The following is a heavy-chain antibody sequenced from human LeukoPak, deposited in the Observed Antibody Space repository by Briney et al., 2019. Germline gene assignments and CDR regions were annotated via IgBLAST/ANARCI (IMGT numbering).Heavy chain of an antibody. J-gene: IGHJ6*03. CDR1: GGSINSSSYY. CDR3: AKTYYDILTGYGGPYYMDV. V-gene: IGHV4-39*07. CDR2: MYYRGST. Sequence: PSETLSLTCTVSGGSINSSSYYWGWVRQPPGKGLEWIGSMYYRGSTNYNPSLKSRVTISVDTSKNQFSLKLSSVTAADTAVYYCAKTYYDILTGYGGPYYMDVWGKGTTVTVSS. D-gene: IGHD3-9*01.